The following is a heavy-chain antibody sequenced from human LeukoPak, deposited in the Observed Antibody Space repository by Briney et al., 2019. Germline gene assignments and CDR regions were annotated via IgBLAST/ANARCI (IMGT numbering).Heavy chain of an antibody. CDR1: GFTFSSYG. D-gene: IGHD3-22*01. CDR3: AREYYYDSSGLFD. J-gene: IGHJ4*02. CDR2: IWYDGSNK. Sequence: RSLRLSCAASGFTFSSYGMHWVRQAPGKGLEWVAVIWYDGSNKYYADSVKGRFTISRDNSKNTLYLQMNSLRAEDTAVYYCAREYYYDSSGLFDWGQGTLVTVSS. V-gene: IGHV3-33*01.